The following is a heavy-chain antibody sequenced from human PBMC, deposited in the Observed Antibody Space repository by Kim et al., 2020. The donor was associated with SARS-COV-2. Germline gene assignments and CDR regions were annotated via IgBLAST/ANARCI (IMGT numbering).Heavy chain of an antibody. J-gene: IGHJ4*02. CDR2: GST. CDR3: AKDSTMTRD. Sequence: GSTYYADSVKGRFTISRDNSKNTLYLQMNSLRAEDTAVYYCAKDSTMTRDWGQGTLVTVSS. D-gene: IGHD3-22*01. V-gene: IGHV3-23*01.